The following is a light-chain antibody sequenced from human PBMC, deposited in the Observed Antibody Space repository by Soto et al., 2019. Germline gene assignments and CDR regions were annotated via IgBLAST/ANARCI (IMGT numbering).Light chain of an antibody. CDR2: GAS. CDR1: QSVSIN. V-gene: IGKV3-15*01. J-gene: IGKJ1*01. CDR3: QQYTNGPPERT. Sequence: IGMTQSPATLSVSPGERATLSCRASQSVSINLAWYQQKPGQAPRLLIYGASTRATGIPARFSGSGFGTEITLTISSLQSEDFACYLGQQYTNGPPERTFGQGSKVESK.